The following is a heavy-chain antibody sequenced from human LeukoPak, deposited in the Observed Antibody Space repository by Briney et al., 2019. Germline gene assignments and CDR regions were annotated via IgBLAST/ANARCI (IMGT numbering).Heavy chain of an antibody. CDR1: GFTFDDYA. J-gene: IGHJ4*02. CDR2: ISGDGGST. CDR3: AKDMEWTYYYDSSGYPGY. V-gene: IGHV3-43*02. D-gene: IGHD3-22*01. Sequence: GGSLRLSCAASGFTFDDYAMHWVRQAPGKGLEWVSLISGDGGSTYYADSVKGRFTISRDNSKNSLYLQMNSLRTEDTALYYCAKDMEWTYYYDSSGYPGYWGQGTLVTVSS.